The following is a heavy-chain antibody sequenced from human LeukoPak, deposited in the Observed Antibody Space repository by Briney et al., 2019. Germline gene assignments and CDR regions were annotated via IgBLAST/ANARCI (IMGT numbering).Heavy chain of an antibody. CDR2: ISTTGGNT. D-gene: IGHD5-18*01. CDR3: AKTAAKWIQLWLRYFDY. J-gene: IGHJ4*02. Sequence: GGSLRLSCVASGFTFSTYAMSWVRQAPGKGLKWVSAISTTGGNTYYADSVKGRFTISRDNSKNTLYLQMHSLRAEDTAIYYCAKTAAKWIQLWLRYFDYWGQGTLVTVSS. V-gene: IGHV3-23*01. CDR1: GFTFSTYA.